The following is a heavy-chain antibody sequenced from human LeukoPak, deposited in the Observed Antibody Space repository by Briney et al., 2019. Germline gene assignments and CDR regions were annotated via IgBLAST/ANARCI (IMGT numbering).Heavy chain of an antibody. CDR3: ARARDYHESSGYDY. Sequence: PGGSLRLSCAASGFTFSTYWMSWVRQTPEKGLEWVANIKQDESEKYYVDSVKGRFTISRDNARNSLYLQMNSLRAEDTAVDYCARARDYHESSGYDYWGQGTLVTVSS. J-gene: IGHJ4*02. CDR1: GFTFSTYW. CDR2: IKQDESEK. V-gene: IGHV3-7*01. D-gene: IGHD3-22*01.